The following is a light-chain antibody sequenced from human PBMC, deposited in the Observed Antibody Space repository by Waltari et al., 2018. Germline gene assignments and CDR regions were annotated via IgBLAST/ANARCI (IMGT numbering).Light chain of an antibody. CDR2: AAS. CDR3: QKYESSPAT. V-gene: IGKV3-20*01. CDR1: QSVSKY. J-gene: IGKJ1*01. Sequence: EIELTQSPGTLSLSPGERATLSCRASQSVSKYLAWYQQKPGQAPRLLIYAASSWASGIPARFSGSGSGTDFSLTISSLQPEDFAVYYCQKYESSPATFGQGTKVEMK.